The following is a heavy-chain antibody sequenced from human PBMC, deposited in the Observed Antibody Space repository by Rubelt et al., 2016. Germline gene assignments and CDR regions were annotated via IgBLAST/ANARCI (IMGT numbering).Heavy chain of an antibody. CDR1: GFSLSSSGVG. J-gene: IGHJ4*02. CDR3: AHSNNWNPCDS. D-gene: IGHD1-20*01. Sequence: ITLKESGSTLVKPTQTLTLTCTFSGFSLSSSGVGVSWIRQPPGEALAWLGVIYWNDDKRYHTSLKSRLNITKSTSKTQVVLIMSNMDPVHTATYYCAHSNNWNPCDSWGQGTLVTVSS. CDR2: IYWNDDK. V-gene: IGHV2-5*01.